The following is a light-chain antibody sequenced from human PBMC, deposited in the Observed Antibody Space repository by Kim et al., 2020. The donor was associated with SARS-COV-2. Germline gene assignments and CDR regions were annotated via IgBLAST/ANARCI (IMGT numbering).Light chain of an antibody. J-gene: IGKJ2*01. V-gene: IGKV3-15*01. CDR1: QTVSNN. CDR2: GAS. CDR3: QQHKNSPPYT. Sequence: EIVMTQSPATLSVSPGERATLSCRASQTVSNNLAWYQQKPGQAPRLLIYGASTRATGIPARFSDSGSGTEFTLTISSLQSEDSAVYYCQQHKNSPPYTFGQGTKLE.